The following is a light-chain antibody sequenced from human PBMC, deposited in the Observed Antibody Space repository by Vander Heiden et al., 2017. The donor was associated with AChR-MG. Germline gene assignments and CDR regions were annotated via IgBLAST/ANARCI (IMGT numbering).Light chain of an antibody. CDR1: QSVSTN. Sequence: EILITQSPATLSVSPGDRATLSCTASQSVSTNLAWYQQKAGQAPRFLMYGASSRATGIPARFSGSGSGTEFTLTISRLQSEDFAVYYWQQYNNWPYTFGQGTKLEIK. V-gene: IGKV3-15*01. CDR2: GAS. J-gene: IGKJ2*01. CDR3: QQYNNWPYT.